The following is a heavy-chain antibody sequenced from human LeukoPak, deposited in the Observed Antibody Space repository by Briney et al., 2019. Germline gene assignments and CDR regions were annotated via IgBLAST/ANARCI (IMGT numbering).Heavy chain of an antibody. CDR1: GFTFSTYS. D-gene: IGHD2-15*01. V-gene: IGHV3-21*01. Sequence: PGGSLRLSCAASGFTFSTYSMNWVRQAPGKGLEWVSSIISSSSYIYYADSVKGRFTISRDNAKNSLYLQMNSLRAEDTAVYYCARDPQYGSGGSCYSFDYWGQGTLVTVSS. J-gene: IGHJ4*02. CDR2: IISSSSYI. CDR3: ARDPQYGSGGSCYSFDY.